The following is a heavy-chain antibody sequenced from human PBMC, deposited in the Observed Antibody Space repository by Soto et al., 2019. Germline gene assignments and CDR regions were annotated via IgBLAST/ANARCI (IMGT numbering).Heavy chain of an antibody. CDR2: ISPYTGNT. Sequence: QVQLVQSGDEVKKPGASVKVSCKASGYIFVNYGIAWVRLAPGQGLEWMGWISPYTGNTHSATKVQGRLTMTTDTSTSTAYMDLGSLISDDTAVYYCVMVDNYVTPTPQDVWGQGTPVTVS. CDR1: GYIFVNYG. CDR3: VMVDNYVTPTPQDV. D-gene: IGHD3-16*01. V-gene: IGHV1-18*01. J-gene: IGHJ6*02.